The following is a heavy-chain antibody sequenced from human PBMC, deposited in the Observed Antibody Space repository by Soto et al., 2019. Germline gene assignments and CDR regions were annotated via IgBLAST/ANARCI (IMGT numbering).Heavy chain of an antibody. D-gene: IGHD1-20*01. CDR2: MYYSGST. CDR3: ARYNPDAGRRGFDS. Sequence: PSETLSLTCTVSGDSISSGSYYWNWMRQHPGKGLEWIGYMYYSGSTYYNPSLKSRITISRDTSKNQFSLRLSSVTAADTAMYYCARYNPDAGRRGFDSCGQGILVTVSS. J-gene: IGHJ5*01. CDR1: GDSISSGSYY. V-gene: IGHV4-31*03.